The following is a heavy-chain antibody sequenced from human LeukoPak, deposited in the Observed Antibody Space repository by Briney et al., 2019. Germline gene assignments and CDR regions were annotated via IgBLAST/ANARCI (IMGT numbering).Heavy chain of an antibody. D-gene: IGHD2-2*01. V-gene: IGHV3-23*01. Sequence: GGSLRLSCAASGFTFSSYAMSWVRQAPGKGLEWVSAISGSGGSTYYADSVKGRFTISKDNSKNTLYLQMSSLRAEDTAVYYCARGSRYCSGTSCSNQYSHYYGMDVWGQGTTVTVSS. CDR3: ARGSRYCSGTSCSNQYSHYYGMDV. CDR2: ISGSGGST. J-gene: IGHJ6*02. CDR1: GFTFSSYA.